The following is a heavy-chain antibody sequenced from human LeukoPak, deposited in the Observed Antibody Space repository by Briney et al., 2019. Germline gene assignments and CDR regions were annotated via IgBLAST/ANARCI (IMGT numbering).Heavy chain of an antibody. CDR3: AKEEVSLAVAGELYYYYYYGMDV. Sequence: PGGSLRLSCAASGFTFSSYAMSWVRQAPGKGLEWVSAISGSGGSTYYADSVKGRFTISRDNSKNTLYLQMNSLRAEDTAVYYCAKEEVSLAVAGELYYYYYYGMDVWGQGTTVTVSS. CDR1: GFTFSSYA. V-gene: IGHV3-23*01. D-gene: IGHD6-19*01. J-gene: IGHJ6*02. CDR2: ISGSGGST.